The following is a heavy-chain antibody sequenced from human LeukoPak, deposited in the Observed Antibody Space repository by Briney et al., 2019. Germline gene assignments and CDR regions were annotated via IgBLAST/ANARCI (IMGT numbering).Heavy chain of an antibody. V-gene: IGHV4-39*01. D-gene: IGHD5-18*01. CDR2: IYYSGST. CDR3: ARVVRRIQLWEINPYYYYMDV. J-gene: IGHJ6*03. Sequence: SETLSLTCTVSGGSISSSSYYWGWIRQPPGKGLEWIGSIYYSGSTYYNPSLKSRVTISVDTSKNQFSLKLSSVTAADTAVYYCARVVRRIQLWEINPYYYYMDVWGKGTTVTVSS. CDR1: GGSISSSSYY.